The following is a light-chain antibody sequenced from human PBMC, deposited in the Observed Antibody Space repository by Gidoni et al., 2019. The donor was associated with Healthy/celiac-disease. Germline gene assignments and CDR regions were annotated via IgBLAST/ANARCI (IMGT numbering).Light chain of an antibody. J-gene: IGLJ1*01. CDR2: EVS. V-gene: IGLV2-14*01. CDR3: SSYTSSSTYV. CDR1: SSDVGRYNY. Sequence: QSVLTQPASVSGSPGQSITISCTGTSSDVGRYNYVSWYQQHPGKAPKLMIYEVSNRPSGVSNRFSGSKSGNTASLTISGLQAEDEADYYCSSYTSSSTYVFGTWTKVTVL.